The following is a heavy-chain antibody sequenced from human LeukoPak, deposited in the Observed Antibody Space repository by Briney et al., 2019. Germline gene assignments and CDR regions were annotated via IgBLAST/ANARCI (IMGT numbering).Heavy chain of an antibody. CDR3: ARVNGYYYDTSDPGYYFDY. CDR2: IKQDGSEK. V-gene: IGHV3-7*01. D-gene: IGHD3-22*01. Sequence: GGSLRLSCAASGFTFSTYWMSWVRQAPGKGLEWVANIKQDGSEKYYVDSVKGRFTTSRDNAKNSLYLQMNSLRAEDTAVYYCARVNGYYYDTSDPGYYFDYWGQGTLVTVSS. CDR1: GFTFSTYW. J-gene: IGHJ4*02.